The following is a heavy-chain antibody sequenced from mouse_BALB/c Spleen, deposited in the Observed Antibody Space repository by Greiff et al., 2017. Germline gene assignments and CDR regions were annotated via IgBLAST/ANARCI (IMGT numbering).Heavy chain of an antibody. Sequence: VQGVESGAELAKPGASVKMSCKASGYTFTSYWMHWVKQRPGQGLEWIGYINPSTGYTEYNQKFKDKATLTADKSSSTAYMQLSSLTSEDSAVYYCALLLYYFDYWGQGTTLTVSS. V-gene: IGHV1-7*01. CDR2: INPSTGYT. CDR3: ALLLYYFDY. J-gene: IGHJ2*01. CDR1: GYTFTSYW. D-gene: IGHD1-1*01.